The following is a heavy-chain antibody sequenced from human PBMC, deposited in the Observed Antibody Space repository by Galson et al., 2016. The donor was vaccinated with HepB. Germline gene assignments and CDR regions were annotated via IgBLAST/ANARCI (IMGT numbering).Heavy chain of an antibody. Sequence: PVKVSCKVSGYTLTELSMHWVRQAPGKGLEWMGGFDPEDGETIYAQKFQGRVSMSEAKSTDTVYMELSSLRSEDTAIYYCATPVGVGINWFDPWGQGTLVTVSS. CDR2: FDPEDGET. CDR3: ATPVGVGINWFDP. J-gene: IGHJ5*02. CDR1: GYTLTELS. D-gene: IGHD3-3*01. V-gene: IGHV1-24*01.